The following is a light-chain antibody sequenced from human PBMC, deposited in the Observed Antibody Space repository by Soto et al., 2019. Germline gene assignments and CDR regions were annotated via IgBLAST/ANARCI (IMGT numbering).Light chain of an antibody. J-gene: IGKJ5*01. CDR3: QQYNNWPT. Sequence: EIVLTQSPGTLSLSPGERATLSCRASQSITNNYLAWYQQKPGQAPRLLIYGASTRATGIPARFSGSGPGTEFTLTISSLQSEDFAVYYCQQYNNWPTFGQGTRLEIK. V-gene: IGKV3-15*01. CDR2: GAS. CDR1: QSITNN.